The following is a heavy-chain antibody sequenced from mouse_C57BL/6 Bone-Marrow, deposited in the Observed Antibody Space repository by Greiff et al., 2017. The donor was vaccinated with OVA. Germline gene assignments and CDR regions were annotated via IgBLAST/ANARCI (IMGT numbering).Heavy chain of an antibody. CDR3: ARDDGNPHWYFDV. CDR2: ISDGGSYT. D-gene: IGHD2-1*01. Sequence: EVQLVESGGGLVKPGGSLKLSCAASGFTFSSYAMSWVRQTPEKRLEWVATISDGGSYTYYPDNVKGRFTISRDNAKNNLYLQMSHLKSEDTAMYYCARDDGNPHWYFDVWGTGTTVTVSS. CDR1: GFTFSSYA. J-gene: IGHJ1*03. V-gene: IGHV5-4*01.